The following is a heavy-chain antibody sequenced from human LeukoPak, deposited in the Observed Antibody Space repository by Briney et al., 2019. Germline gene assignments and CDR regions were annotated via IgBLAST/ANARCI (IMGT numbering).Heavy chain of an antibody. CDR3: AGTYGIGWYGD. CDR2: IYSGGST. J-gene: IGHJ4*02. D-gene: IGHD6-19*01. V-gene: IGHV3-53*04. Sequence: PGGSLRLSCAASGCCFSSNYMSWVRQAPGKGLEWAAAIYSGGSTYYADSVKGRFTISRHNSENTLYLQMNSLRPEDTALYYCAGTYGIGWYGDWGQGTLVTVSS. CDR1: GCCFSSNY.